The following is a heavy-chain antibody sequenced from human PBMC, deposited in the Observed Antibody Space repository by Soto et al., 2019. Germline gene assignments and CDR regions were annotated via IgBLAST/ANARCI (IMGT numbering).Heavy chain of an antibody. CDR1: GYTFSGYY. Sequence: ASVKVSCKASGYTFSGYYIHWLRQAPGQGLEWMGWINPNSGGTNYAQKFQGRVTVTRDTPTSTAYTELSRLTSDDTAVYYCARSLTEGYCTITGCYTSPLYGMDVWGQGTTVTVSS. J-gene: IGHJ6*02. D-gene: IGHD2-2*02. V-gene: IGHV1-2*02. CDR3: ARSLTEGYCTITGCYTSPLYGMDV. CDR2: INPNSGGT.